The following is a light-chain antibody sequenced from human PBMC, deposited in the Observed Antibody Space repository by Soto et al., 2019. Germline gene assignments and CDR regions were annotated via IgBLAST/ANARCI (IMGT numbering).Light chain of an antibody. J-gene: IGKJ1*01. CDR2: RAS. CDR1: QNIYSN. V-gene: IGKV3-15*01. Sequence: ILLTQSPATLSVSPGERANFSCRASQNIYSNIAWYQQRPGQAPRLLIYRASTRATGVPARFSGSGSGTEFTLTISSLQSEDFAVYSCLQYHNLWAFGQGTKVDIK. CDR3: LQYHNLWA.